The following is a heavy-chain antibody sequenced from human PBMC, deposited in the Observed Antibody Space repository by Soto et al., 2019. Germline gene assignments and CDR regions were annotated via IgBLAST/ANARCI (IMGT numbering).Heavy chain of an antibody. Sequence: ASLKVSCKASGYTFTSYYMHWVRQAPGQGLEWMGIINPSGGSTSYAQKFQGRVTMTRDTSTSTVYMELSSLRSEDTAVYYCARGPYGGNQPLLFDYWGQGTLVTVSS. J-gene: IGHJ4*02. CDR3: ARGPYGGNQPLLFDY. D-gene: IGHD4-17*01. CDR1: GYTFTSYY. V-gene: IGHV1-46*01. CDR2: INPSGGST.